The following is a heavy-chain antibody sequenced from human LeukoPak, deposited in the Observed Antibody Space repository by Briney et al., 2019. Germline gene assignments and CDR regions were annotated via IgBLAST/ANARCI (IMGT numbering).Heavy chain of an antibody. Sequence: SETLSLTCTVSGGSISSYYWSWLRQPPGKGLEWIGYIYYSGSTNYNPSLKSRVTISVDTSKNHCALKLSSVTAADTAVYYCARRDYYYYGMDVWGQGTTVTVSS. CDR3: ARRDYYYYGMDV. CDR2: IYYSGST. D-gene: IGHD2-21*01. J-gene: IGHJ6*02. CDR1: GGSISSYY. V-gene: IGHV4-59*08.